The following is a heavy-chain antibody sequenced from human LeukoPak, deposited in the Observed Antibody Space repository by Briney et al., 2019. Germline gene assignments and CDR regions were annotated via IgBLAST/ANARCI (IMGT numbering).Heavy chain of an antibody. CDR3: ARGEGDWNYVGGAFDI. J-gene: IGHJ3*02. Sequence: GASVKVSCKASGYTFTSYGISWVRQAPGQGLEWMGWISAYNGNTNYAQKLQGRVTMTTDTSTSTAYMELRSLRSDDTAVYYCARGEGDWNYVGGAFDIWGQGTMVTVSS. CDR1: GYTFTSYG. CDR2: ISAYNGNT. V-gene: IGHV1-18*01. D-gene: IGHD1-7*01.